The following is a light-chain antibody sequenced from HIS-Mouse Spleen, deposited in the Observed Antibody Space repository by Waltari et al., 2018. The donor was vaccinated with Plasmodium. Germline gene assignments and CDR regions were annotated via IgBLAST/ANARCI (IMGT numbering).Light chain of an antibody. J-gene: IGLJ3*02. Sequence: SSELTQDPAVSVALGQKVRITCQGDRLRSDNESWYQQKPGQAPVLVIYGKNNRPSGIPDRFSGSSSGNTASLTISGAQAEDEADYYCNSRDSSGNHQVFGGGTKLTVL. CDR1: RLRSDN. CDR2: GKN. CDR3: NSRDSSGNHQV. V-gene: IGLV3-19*01.